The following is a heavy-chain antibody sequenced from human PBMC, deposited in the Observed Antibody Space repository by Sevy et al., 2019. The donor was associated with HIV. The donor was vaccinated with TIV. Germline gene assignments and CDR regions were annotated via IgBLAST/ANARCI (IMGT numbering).Heavy chain of an antibody. V-gene: IGHV3-23*01. D-gene: IGHD5-18*01. CDR3: ARGATDARRTHNTQAFHI. CDR2: ISGSGGST. J-gene: IGHJ3*02. CDR1: GFTFSSYA. Sequence: GGSLRLSCAASGFTFSSYAMSWVRQAPGKGLEWVSAISGSGGSTYYADSVKGRFTISRDNSKNTLYLQMNSLRAEDTAVYYCARGATDARRTHNTQAFHIWGQGTMVTVSS.